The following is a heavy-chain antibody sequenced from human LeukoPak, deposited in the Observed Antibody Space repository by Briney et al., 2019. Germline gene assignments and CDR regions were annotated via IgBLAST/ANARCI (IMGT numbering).Heavy chain of an antibody. CDR1: GFTFDDHT. D-gene: IGHD1-14*01. CDR3: GKGPRRCTGCDGFDI. V-gene: IGHV3-43*01. Sequence: GGSLRLSCAASGFTFDDHTMHWVRQAPGKGLEWVSISSWDDNTEYYADSVKSRFTISRDNSKTSLYLQMNSLRTEDTAVYYCGKGPRRCTGCDGFDILGQGTMVTVSS. J-gene: IGHJ3*02. CDR2: SSWDDNTE.